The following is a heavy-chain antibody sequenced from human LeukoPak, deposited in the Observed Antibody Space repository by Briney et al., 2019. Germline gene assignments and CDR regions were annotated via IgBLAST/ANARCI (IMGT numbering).Heavy chain of an antibody. CDR1: GFTFSNAW. V-gene: IGHV3-15*01. CDR3: TTTMMQYYYDSSGYYGFDY. D-gene: IGHD3-22*01. Sequence: GGSLRLSCAASGFTFSNAWMSWVRQAPGKGLEWVGRIKSKTDGGTTDYAAPVKGRFTISRDDSKNTLYPQMNSLKTEDTAVYYCTTTMMQYYYDSSGYYGFDYWGQGTLVTVSS. J-gene: IGHJ4*02. CDR2: IKSKTDGGTT.